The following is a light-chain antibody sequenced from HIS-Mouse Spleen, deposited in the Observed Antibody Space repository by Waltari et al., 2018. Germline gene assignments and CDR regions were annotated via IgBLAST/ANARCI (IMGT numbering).Light chain of an antibody. CDR3: QHSYSTPFT. J-gene: IGKJ3*01. CDR1: QSISSY. CDR2: AAS. V-gene: IGKV1-39*01. Sequence: DIQMTQSPSSLSASVGDRVTITCRASQSISSYLNWYQQKPGKAPKLLIYAASSLQSGLPSRFSGSGSGTDFTLTISSLQPEDFATYYCQHSYSTPFTFSPGTKVDI.